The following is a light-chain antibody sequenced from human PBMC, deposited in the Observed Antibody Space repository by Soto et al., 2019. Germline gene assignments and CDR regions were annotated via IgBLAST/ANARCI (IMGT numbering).Light chain of an antibody. CDR1: QRIGTN. CDR2: AVS. V-gene: IGKV1-39*01. Sequence: DIQMTQSPSSMSASIGDRVTLTCRASQRIGTNLNWYQQRPGKAPKLLIYAVSSLQSGVSSRFSGSGSGTEFTLYINSLQREDFETYYCQQTYSAPPLFGQGTKVEIK. J-gene: IGKJ1*01. CDR3: QQTYSAPPL.